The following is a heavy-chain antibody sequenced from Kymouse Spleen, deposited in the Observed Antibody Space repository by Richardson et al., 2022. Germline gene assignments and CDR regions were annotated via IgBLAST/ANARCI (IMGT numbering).Heavy chain of an antibody. D-gene: IGHD6-13*01,IGHD6-6*01. CDR1: GFTFSSYG. V-gene: IGHV3-33*01. J-gene: IGHJ4*02. CDR2: IWYDGSNK. Sequence: QVQLVESGGGVVQPGRSLRLSCAASGFTFSSYGMHWVRQAPGKGLEWVAVIWYDGSNKYYADSVKGRFTISRDNSKNTLYLQMNSLRAEDTAVYYCAREGVAADLFDYWGQGTLVTVSS. CDR3: AREGVAADLFDY.